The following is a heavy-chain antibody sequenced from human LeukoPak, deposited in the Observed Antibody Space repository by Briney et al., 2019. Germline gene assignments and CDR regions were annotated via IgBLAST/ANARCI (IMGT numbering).Heavy chain of an antibody. CDR3: AKDYVWGSYRYTDAFDI. Sequence: GGSLRLSCAASGFTFSSYGMHWVRQAPGKGLEWVAFIRSGGSDKYYADSVRGRFTISRDNSKNTLYLQLNSLRAEDTAVYYCAKDYVWGSYRYTDAFDIWGQGTMVTVSS. D-gene: IGHD3-16*02. CDR1: GFTFSSYG. CDR2: IRSGGSDK. V-gene: IGHV3-30*02. J-gene: IGHJ3*02.